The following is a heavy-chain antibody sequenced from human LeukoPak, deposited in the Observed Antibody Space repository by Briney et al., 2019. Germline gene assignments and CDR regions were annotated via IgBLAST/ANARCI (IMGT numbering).Heavy chain of an antibody. D-gene: IGHD3/OR15-3a*01. CDR2: IYYSGST. CDR1: GGSISSDY. CDR3: ARERGPIDY. V-gene: IGHV4-59*01. J-gene: IGHJ4*02. Sequence: SDTLSLTRTVSGGSISSDYWSWIRQPPGKGLEWIGYIYYSGSTNYNPSLRGRVTISVDTSKNQFSLKLSSVTAADTAVYYCARERGPIDYWGQGTLVTVSS.